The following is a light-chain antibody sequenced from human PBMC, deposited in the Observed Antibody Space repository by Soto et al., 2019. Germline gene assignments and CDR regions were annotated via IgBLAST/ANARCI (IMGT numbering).Light chain of an antibody. J-gene: IGKJ3*01. CDR2: GTS. CDR1: QSVGSN. Sequence: EILMTQSPATLSVSPGERATLSCRASQSVGSNLAWYQQQPGQAPRLLIYGTSTRATGIPARFSGSGSGTEFTLTISSLQSEDFAVYYCQQYNNWPPDTFGPGTKVDFK. V-gene: IGKV3-15*01. CDR3: QQYNNWPPDT.